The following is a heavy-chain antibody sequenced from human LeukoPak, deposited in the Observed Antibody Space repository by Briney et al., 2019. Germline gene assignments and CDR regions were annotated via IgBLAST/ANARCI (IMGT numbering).Heavy chain of an antibody. CDR3: ARDEYGGYVASRDYYYYYGMDV. CDR1: GFTFSSYG. V-gene: IGHV3-33*01. D-gene: IGHD5-12*01. CDR2: IWYDGSNK. J-gene: IGHJ6*02. Sequence: GGSLRLSCAASGFTFSSYGMHWVRQAPCKGLEWVAVIWYDGSNKYYADSVKGRFTISRDNSKNTLYLQMNSLRAEDTAVYYCARDEYGGYVASRDYYYYYGMDVWGQGTTVTVSS.